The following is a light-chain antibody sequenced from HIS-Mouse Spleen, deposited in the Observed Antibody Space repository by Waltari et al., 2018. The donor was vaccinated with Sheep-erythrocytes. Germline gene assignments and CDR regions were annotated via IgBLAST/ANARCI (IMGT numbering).Light chain of an antibody. CDR2: AAS. CDR3: QQSYSTPQFT. Sequence: DIQMTQSPSSLSASVGDRVTITCRASQSISSYLNWYQQKPGKAPKLLIYAASSLQSGVPPRFSGSGSVTDFTLTISSLQPEDFATYYCQQSYSTPQFTFGPGTKVDIK. V-gene: IGKV1-39*01. J-gene: IGKJ3*01. CDR1: QSISSY.